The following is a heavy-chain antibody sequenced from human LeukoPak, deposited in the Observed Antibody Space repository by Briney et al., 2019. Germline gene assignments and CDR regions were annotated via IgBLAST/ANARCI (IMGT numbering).Heavy chain of an antibody. CDR2: ISYDGSNK. CDR1: GFTFSSYG. Sequence: GGSLRLSCAASGFTFSSYGMHWVRQAPGKGLEWVAVISYDGSNKYYADSVKGRFTISRDNSKNTPYLQMNSLRAEDTAVYYCAKFEIPNTHGDYGEVSDYWGQGTLVTVSS. D-gene: IGHD4-17*01. CDR3: AKFEIPNTHGDYGEVSDY. J-gene: IGHJ4*02. V-gene: IGHV3-30*18.